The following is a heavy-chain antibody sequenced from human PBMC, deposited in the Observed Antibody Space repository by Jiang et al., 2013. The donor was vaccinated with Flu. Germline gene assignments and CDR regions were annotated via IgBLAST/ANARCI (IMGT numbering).Heavy chain of an antibody. CDR2: IYTSGST. Sequence: PGLVKPSQTLSLTCTVSGGSISSGSYYWSWIRQPAGKGLEWIGRIYTSGSTNYNPSLKSRVTISVDTSKNQFSLKLSSVTAADTAVYYCARELEMATIAPGYYYGMDVWGQGTTVTVSS. J-gene: IGHJ6*02. CDR1: GGSISSGSYY. V-gene: IGHV4-61*02. CDR3: ARELEMATIAPGYYYGMDV. D-gene: IGHD5-24*01.